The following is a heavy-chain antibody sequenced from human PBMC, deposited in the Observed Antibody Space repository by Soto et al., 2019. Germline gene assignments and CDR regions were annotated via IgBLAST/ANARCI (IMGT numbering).Heavy chain of an antibody. CDR1: GFTFSTYW. Sequence: EVQLVESGGDLVQPGGSLRLSCAASGFTFSTYWMYWVRQVPGKGPEWVSRMSSDGSSTAYADSVRGRFIISRDNAKNTLYLQMNSLRVDDTAVYYCARGTVRDHDFGDHWGLGTLVAVSS. CDR3: ARGTVRDHDFGDH. J-gene: IGHJ4*02. CDR2: MSSDGSST. D-gene: IGHD4-17*01. V-gene: IGHV3-74*01.